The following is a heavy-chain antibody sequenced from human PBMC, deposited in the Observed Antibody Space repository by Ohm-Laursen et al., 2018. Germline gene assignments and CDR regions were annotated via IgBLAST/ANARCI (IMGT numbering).Heavy chain of an antibody. D-gene: IGHD3-22*01. V-gene: IGHV3-48*03. CDR1: GFTFSTSE. CDR3: ARVISGYYYDY. Sequence: SLRLSCAASGFTFSTSEMNWVRQAPGKGLEWVSYISSSGTNIYYADSVKGRFTISRDNAKNSLFLQMSSLRVEDTAVYYCARVISGYYYDYWGQGILVTVSS. J-gene: IGHJ4*02. CDR2: ISSSGTNI.